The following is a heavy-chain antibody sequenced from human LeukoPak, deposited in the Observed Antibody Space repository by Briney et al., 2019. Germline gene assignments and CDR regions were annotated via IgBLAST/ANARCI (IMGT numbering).Heavy chain of an antibody. CDR1: GYTFTSYG. D-gene: IGHD3-22*01. CDR2: IIPIFGTA. V-gene: IGHV1-69*05. J-gene: IGHJ3*02. Sequence: ASVKVSCKASGYTFTSYGISWVRQAPGQGLEWMGGIIPIFGTANYAQKFQGRVTITTDESTSTAYMELNSLRSEDTAVYYCASYHSSGYYYDAFDIWGQGTMVTVSS. CDR3: ASYHSSGYYYDAFDI.